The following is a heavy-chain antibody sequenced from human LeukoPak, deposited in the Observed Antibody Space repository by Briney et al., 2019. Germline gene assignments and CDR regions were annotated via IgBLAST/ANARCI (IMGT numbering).Heavy chain of an antibody. V-gene: IGHV3-72*01. CDR1: GFTFSSFG. J-gene: IGHJ3*02. CDR3: VRRRVGVAPASDM. D-gene: IGHD1-26*01. CDR2: RRGKTNSYST. Sequence: PGGTLRLSCAASGFTFSSFGMSWVRQAPGEGLEWVARRRGKTNSYSTEYAASVNGRFTISRDDSKNSLYLQMNSLKTEDTAVYYCVRRRVGVAPASDMWGQGTTVTVSS.